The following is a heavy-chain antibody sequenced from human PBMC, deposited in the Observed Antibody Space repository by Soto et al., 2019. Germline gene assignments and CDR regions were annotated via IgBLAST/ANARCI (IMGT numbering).Heavy chain of an antibody. J-gene: IGHJ6*02. CDR2: ISGHNGDT. D-gene: IGHD3-10*01. Sequence: QVQLVQSGAEVKKPGASVRVSCKASGYTFARYGIDWVRQAPGQGLEWMGWISGHNGDTKYVQKFQGRVSMTTDTSTSTASMELRRLRSDDTAVYYCARSGSMPYYYYGMDVWGQGTTVTVSS. CDR3: ARSGSMPYYYYGMDV. V-gene: IGHV1-18*01. CDR1: GYTFARYG.